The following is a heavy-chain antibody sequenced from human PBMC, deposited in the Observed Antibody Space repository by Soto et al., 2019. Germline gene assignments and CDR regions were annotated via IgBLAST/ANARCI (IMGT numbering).Heavy chain of an antibody. CDR3: ARDPQRADSSGWYFDDY. CDR2: INPSGGST. J-gene: IGHJ4*02. D-gene: IGHD6-19*01. V-gene: IGHV1-46*01. Sequence: ASVKVSCKASGYTFTSYYMHWVRQAPGQGFEWMGIINPSGGSTSYAQKFQGRVTMTRDTSTSTVYMELSSLRSEDTAVYYCARDPQRADSSGWYFDDYWGQGTLVTVSS. CDR1: GYTFTSYY.